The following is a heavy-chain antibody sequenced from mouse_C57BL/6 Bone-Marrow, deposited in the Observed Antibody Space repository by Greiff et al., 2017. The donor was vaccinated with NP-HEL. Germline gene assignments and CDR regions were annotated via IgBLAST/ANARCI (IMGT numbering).Heavy chain of an antibody. CDR3: TTTDYYGPDC. CDR2: IDPENGDT. CDR1: GFNIKDDY. Sequence: VQLKESGAELVRPGASVKLSCTASGFNIKDDYMHWVKQRPEQGLEWIGWIDPENGDTEYASKFQGKATITADTSSNTAYLQLSSLTSEDTAVYYCTTTDYYGPDCWGKGTTLTVSS. D-gene: IGHD1-1*01. V-gene: IGHV14-4*01. J-gene: IGHJ2*01.